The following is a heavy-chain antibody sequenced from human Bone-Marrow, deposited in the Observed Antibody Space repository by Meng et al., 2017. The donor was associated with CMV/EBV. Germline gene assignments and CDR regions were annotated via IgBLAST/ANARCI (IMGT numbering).Heavy chain of an antibody. CDR3: ARVNSSSISYGMDV. CDR1: GYTFTGYY. CDR2: INPNSGGT. D-gene: IGHD6-6*01. Sequence: ASVKVSCKASGYTFTGYYMHWVRQAPGQGLEWMGWINPNSGGTNYAQKFQGRVTMTRDTSISTAYMELSSLRSEDTAVYYCARVNSSSISYGMDVWGQGTTVTVSS. V-gene: IGHV1-2*02. J-gene: IGHJ6*02.